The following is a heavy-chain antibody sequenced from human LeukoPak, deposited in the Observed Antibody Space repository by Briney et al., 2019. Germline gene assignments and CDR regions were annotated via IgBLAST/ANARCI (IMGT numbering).Heavy chain of an antibody. J-gene: IGHJ4*02. CDR3: ARQRGSGCLDY. D-gene: IGHD6-19*01. CDR1: RFTLSNYW. V-gene: IGHV3-7*01. CDR2: IKQDGSET. Sequence: PGGSLTLSCAPSRFTLSNYWMSWVRQAPGKGLEWVAYIKQDGSETYYVDSVKGRFTISRDNAKNSLSLQMNSLRAEDTAVYCCARQRGSGCLDYWGQGTLVTVST.